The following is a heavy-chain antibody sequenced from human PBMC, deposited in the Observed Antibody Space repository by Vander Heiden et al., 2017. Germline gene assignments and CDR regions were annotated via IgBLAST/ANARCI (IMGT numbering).Heavy chain of an antibody. J-gene: IGHJ4*02. D-gene: IGHD3-10*01. V-gene: IGHV4-59*01. CDR3: ARAGGYGSGSEH. CDR2: TYYSGST. CDR1: GGSFSSYY. Sequence: QVQLQESGPGLVKPSETLSLTCTVSGGSFSSYYWSWIRQPPGKGLEWISNTYYSGSTNYNPSLKSRVTISIDTSKNQFSLRLSSVTAADTAVYYCARAGGYGSGSEHWGQGTLVTVSS.